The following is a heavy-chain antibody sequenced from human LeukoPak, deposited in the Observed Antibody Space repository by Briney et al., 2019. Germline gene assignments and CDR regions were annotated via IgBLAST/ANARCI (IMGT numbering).Heavy chain of an antibody. Sequence: PGGSLRLSCTASGFTFSSYAMSWVRQAPGKGLEWVSAISGSGGSTYYADSVKGRFTISRDNAKNSLYLQMNSLRAEDTALYYCAKARYSSSWVNYFDYWGQGTLVTVSS. CDR2: ISGSGGST. J-gene: IGHJ4*02. CDR1: GFTFSSYA. CDR3: AKARYSSSWVNYFDY. D-gene: IGHD6-13*01. V-gene: IGHV3-23*01.